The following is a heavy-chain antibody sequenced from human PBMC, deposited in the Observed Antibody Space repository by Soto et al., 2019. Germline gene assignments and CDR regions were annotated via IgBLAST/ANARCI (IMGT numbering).Heavy chain of an antibody. CDR1: GGSISSSSYY. V-gene: IGHV4-39*01. Sequence: QQQLQESGPGLVKPSETLSLTCTVSGGSISSSSYYWGWIRQPPGKGLEWIGSIYYSGSPYYNPSLKRRVTISVDTSKNQFSLKLSSVTAADTAVYYCARHELVLVPAAMDVWGQGTTVTVSS. D-gene: IGHD2-2*01. CDR2: IYYSGSP. CDR3: ARHELVLVPAAMDV. J-gene: IGHJ6*02.